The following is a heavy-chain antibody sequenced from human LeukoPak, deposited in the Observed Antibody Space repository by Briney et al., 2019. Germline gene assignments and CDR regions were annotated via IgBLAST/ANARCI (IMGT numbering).Heavy chain of an antibody. CDR1: GFTFSSYW. V-gene: IGHV3-74*01. J-gene: IGHJ6*02. CDR2: INSDGSST. CDR3: ARATRSLAGAVYYYYGMDV. Sequence: GGSLRLSCAASGFTFSSYWMHWVRQAPGKGLVWVSRINSDGSSTSYADSVEGRFTISRDNAKNTLYLQMNSLRAEDTAVYYCARATRSLAGAVYYYYGMDVWGQGTTVTVSS. D-gene: IGHD3-10*01.